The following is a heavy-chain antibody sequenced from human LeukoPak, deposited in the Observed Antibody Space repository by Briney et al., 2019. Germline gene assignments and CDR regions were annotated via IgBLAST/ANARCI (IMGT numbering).Heavy chain of an antibody. Sequence: GGSLRLSCAASGFTFSSSVMSWVRHAPGKGLEWVSAITGSGSDTYYADSVKGRFTISRDNSKSTLYLQMDSLRAEDTATYYCAKPTTSATRWLDPWGQGTLVTVSS. CDR3: AKPTTSATRWLDP. J-gene: IGHJ5*02. CDR1: GFTFSSSV. V-gene: IGHV3-23*01. D-gene: IGHD4-11*01. CDR2: ITGSGSDT.